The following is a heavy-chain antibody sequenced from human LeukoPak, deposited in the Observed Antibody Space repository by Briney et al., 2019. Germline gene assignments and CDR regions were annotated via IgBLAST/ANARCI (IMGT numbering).Heavy chain of an antibody. V-gene: IGHV1-2*02. CDR1: GYILTDYY. Sequence: ASVTVSCKASGYILTDYYMHWVRQAPGQGLEWMGWINPNSGDTNYAQKFQGRVTMTRDTSISTVYMELSSLRSEDTAVYYCARTFYDFWSGFSNYDSFHIWGQGTLVTVSS. CDR2: INPNSGDT. J-gene: IGHJ3*02. CDR3: ARTFYDFWSGFSNYDSFHI. D-gene: IGHD3-3*01.